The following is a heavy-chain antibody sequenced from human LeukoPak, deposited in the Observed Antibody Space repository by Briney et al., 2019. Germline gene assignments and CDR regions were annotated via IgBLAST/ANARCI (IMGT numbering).Heavy chain of an antibody. D-gene: IGHD2-15*01. J-gene: IGHJ3*02. CDR3: ARTGSGGDLDI. V-gene: IGHV3-74*01. Sequence: GGSLRLSCAASGFTFSNHWLHWVRQAPGKRLVWVSRINGDGTSTIYADSMKGRFTISRDNAKSTVYLQMNSLRAEDTAVYYCARTGSGGDLDIWGQGTMVTVSS. CDR2: INGDGTST. CDR1: GFTFSNHW.